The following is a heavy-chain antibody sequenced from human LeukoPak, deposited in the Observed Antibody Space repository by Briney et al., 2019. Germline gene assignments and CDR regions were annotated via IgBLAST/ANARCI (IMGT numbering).Heavy chain of an antibody. CDR1: GFTFDDYA. CDR2: ITWNSHTI. V-gene: IGHV3-9*01. D-gene: IGHD3-22*01. Sequence: PGRSLRLSCAASGFTFDDYAMHWVRQAPGKGLEWVSRITWNSHTIDYADSVKGRFTVSRDNAKNSLYLQMTGLRAEDTALYYCAKEMFRDSTGYSEVGDSYDMWGQGTMVTVSS. CDR3: AKEMFRDSTGYSEVGDSYDM. J-gene: IGHJ3*02.